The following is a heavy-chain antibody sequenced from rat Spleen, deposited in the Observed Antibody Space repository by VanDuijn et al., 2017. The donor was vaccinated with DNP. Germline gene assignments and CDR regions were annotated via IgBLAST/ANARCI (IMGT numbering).Heavy chain of an antibody. CDR1: GFTFSSYW. V-gene: IGHV5S10*01. Sequence: EVQLVETGGGLVQPGRSLKLSCVASGFTFSSYWMYWIRQAPKKGLEWVATIIYDGSRTYYRDSVKGRFTISRDNAKSTLYLQMDSLRSEDTATYYCATRAYWGQGTLVTVSS. CDR2: IIYDGSRT. CDR3: ATRAY. J-gene: IGHJ3*01.